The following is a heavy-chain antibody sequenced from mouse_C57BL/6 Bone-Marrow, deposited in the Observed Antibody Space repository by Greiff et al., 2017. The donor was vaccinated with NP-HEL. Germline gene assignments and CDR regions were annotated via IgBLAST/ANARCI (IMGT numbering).Heavy chain of an antibody. J-gene: IGHJ2*01. V-gene: IGHV14-4*01. CDR3: TTDTISTVVARGYFDY. CDR1: GFNIKDDY. D-gene: IGHD1-1*01. CDR2: IDPENGDT. Sequence: VQLQQSGAELVRPGASVKLSCTASGFNIKDDYMHWVKQRPEQGLEWIGWIDPENGDTEYASKFQGQATITADISSNTAYLQLSSLTSEDTAVYYCTTDTISTVVARGYFDYWGQGTTLTVSS.